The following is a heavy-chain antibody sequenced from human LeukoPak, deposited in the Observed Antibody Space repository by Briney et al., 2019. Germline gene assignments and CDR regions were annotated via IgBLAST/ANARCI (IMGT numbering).Heavy chain of an antibody. CDR3: ARDFGIAAAGSYYYYYMDV. D-gene: IGHD6-13*01. Sequence: PSETLSLTCTVSGGFISSHYWSWIRRPPGKGLEWIGYVYYSGSSNYNPPLKSRVTISVDTSKNQFSLKLSSVTAADTAVYYCARDFGIAAAGSYYYYYMDVWGKGTTVTVSS. J-gene: IGHJ6*03. CDR2: VYYSGSS. CDR1: GGFISSHY. V-gene: IGHV4-59*11.